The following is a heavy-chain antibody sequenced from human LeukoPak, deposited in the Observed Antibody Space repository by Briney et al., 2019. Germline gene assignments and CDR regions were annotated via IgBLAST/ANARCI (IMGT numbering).Heavy chain of an antibody. J-gene: IGHJ5*02. V-gene: IGHV3-53*01. CDR1: RFTASSHY. Sequence: GGSLRLSSAASRFTASSHYMSCSRHAQGTGLVRVPIIYSGGSTYYADSVKGRFTISRDNSKNTLYLQMNSLRAEVTAVYYCARPHQYRFDPWGQGTLVTVSS. CDR2: IYSGGST. CDR3: ARPHQYRFDP. D-gene: IGHD3-16*02.